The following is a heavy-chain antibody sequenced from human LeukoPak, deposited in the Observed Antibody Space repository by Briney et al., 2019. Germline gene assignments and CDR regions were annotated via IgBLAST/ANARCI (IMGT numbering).Heavy chain of an antibody. J-gene: IGHJ3*02. CDR3: ARGNPRYDAFDI. Sequence: GGSLRLSCEASGFTFGSYAMSWVRQVPGKGLEWVSVITGSGGNTYYADSVKGRFTISRDNSKNTLYLQMNSLRAEDTAVYYCARGNPRYDAFDIWGQGTMVTVSS. CDR1: GFTFGSYA. V-gene: IGHV3-23*01. CDR2: ITGSGGNT.